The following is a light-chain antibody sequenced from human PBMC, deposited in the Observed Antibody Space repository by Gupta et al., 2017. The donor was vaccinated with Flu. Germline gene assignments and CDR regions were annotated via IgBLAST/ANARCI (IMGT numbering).Light chain of an antibody. Sequence: TISCTGSSSNIGANYDVPWYQQQPGAAPELLMDGDNNRPSGVPDRFSASKSGTTASLTITGLQAEDEADYYCQSCEKNRTGYVFGGGTRITVL. CDR2: GDN. V-gene: IGLV1-40*01. J-gene: IGLJ1*01. CDR1: SSNIGANYD. CDR3: QSCEKNRTGYV.